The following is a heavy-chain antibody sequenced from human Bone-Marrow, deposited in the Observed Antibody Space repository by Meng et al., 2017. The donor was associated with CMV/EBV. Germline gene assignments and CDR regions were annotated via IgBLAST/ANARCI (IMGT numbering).Heavy chain of an antibody. J-gene: IGHJ6*02. CDR1: GGTFSSYT. CDR2: IIPILGIA. Sequence: SVKVSCKASGGTFSSYTISWVRQAPGQGLEWMGRIIPILGIANYAQKLQGRVTMTTDTSTSTAYMELRSLRSDDTAVYYCAREEYEYGDYGMDVWGQGTTVTVSS. CDR3: AREEYEYGDYGMDV. V-gene: IGHV1-69*04. D-gene: IGHD4-17*01.